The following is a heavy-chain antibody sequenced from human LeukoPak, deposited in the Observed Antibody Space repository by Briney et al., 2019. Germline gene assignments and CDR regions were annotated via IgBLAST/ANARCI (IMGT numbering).Heavy chain of an antibody. CDR3: AGTHGDYGDSNSDY. V-gene: IGHV1-69*05. CDR2: IITIFGTA. CDR1: GGTFSSYA. J-gene: IGHJ4*02. D-gene: IGHD4-17*01. Sequence: SVKVSCKASGGTFSSYAISWVRQAPGQGLEWMGGIITIFGTANYAQKFQARVTITTDESTSTAYMELSSLRSEDTAVYYCAGTHGDYGDSNSDYWGQGTLVTVSS.